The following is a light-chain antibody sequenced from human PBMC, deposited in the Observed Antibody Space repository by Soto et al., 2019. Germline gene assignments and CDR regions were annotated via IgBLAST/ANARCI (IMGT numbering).Light chain of an antibody. Sequence: IQMTQSPSILSASVGDRFHITCLASQSIRSWLAWYQQKPGKAPKLLIYDSYSLESGVPSRFSGRRSGTEFTLTIAGLQPEDCAIYFCQQANSFPIPFGQGTRLEIK. CDR3: QQANSFPIP. V-gene: IGKV1-5*01. CDR2: DSY. J-gene: IGKJ5*01. CDR1: QSIRSW.